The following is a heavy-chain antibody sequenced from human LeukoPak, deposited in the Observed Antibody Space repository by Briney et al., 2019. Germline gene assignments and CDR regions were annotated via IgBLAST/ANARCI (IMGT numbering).Heavy chain of an antibody. CDR2: ISYDGSNK. D-gene: IGHD5-24*01. V-gene: IGHV3-30-3*01. J-gene: IGHJ4*02. CDR1: GFTFSSYA. Sequence: GRSLRPSCAASGFTFSSYAMHWVRQAPGKGLEWVAVISYDGSNKYYADSVKGRFTISRDNSKNTLYLQMNSLRAEDTAVYYCARDREMATIWRIWYYFDYWGQGTLVTVSS. CDR3: ARDREMATIWRIWYYFDY.